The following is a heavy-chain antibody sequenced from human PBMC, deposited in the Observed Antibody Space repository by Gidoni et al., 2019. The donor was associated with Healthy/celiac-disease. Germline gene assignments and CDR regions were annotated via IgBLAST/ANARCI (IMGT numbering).Heavy chain of an antibody. J-gene: IGHJ6*02. CDR3: ARGVVGYCSSTSCYGGLYGMDV. V-gene: IGHV4-34*01. Sequence: QVQLQQWGAGLLKPSETLSLTCAVYGGSFSGSYWSWIRQPPGKGLEWIGEINHSGSPNYNPSLKSRVTISVDTSKNQFSLKLSSVTAADTAVYYCARGVVGYCSSTSCYGGLYGMDVWGQGTTVTVSS. CDR1: GGSFSGSY. D-gene: IGHD2-2*01. CDR2: INHSGSP.